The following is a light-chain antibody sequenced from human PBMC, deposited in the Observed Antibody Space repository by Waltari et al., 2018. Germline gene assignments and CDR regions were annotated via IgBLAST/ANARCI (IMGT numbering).Light chain of an antibody. J-gene: IGKJ2*01. CDR2: DAS. CDR3: QQRSNWTPHT. CDR1: QSVGTY. Sequence: EIVLTHSPATLSLSPGDTATLSCRASQSVGTYLAWYQQKPGQAPRLLIYDASNRATGIPARFRGSGSGTDFTLTISSLEAEDFAVYYCQQRSNWTPHTFGQGARLEIK. V-gene: IGKV3-11*01.